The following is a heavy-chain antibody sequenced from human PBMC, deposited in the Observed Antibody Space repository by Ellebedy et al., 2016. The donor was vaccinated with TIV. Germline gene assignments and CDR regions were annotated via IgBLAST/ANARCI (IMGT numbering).Heavy chain of an antibody. Sequence: GESLKISXAASGFTFSSYAMSWVRQAPGKGLEWVSAISGSGGSTYYADSVKGRFTISRDNSKNTLYLQMNSLRAEDTAVYYCANPDTPLTGYYKGFSGDYWGQGTLVTVSS. D-gene: IGHD3-9*01. CDR1: GFTFSSYA. CDR2: ISGSGGST. CDR3: ANPDTPLTGYYKGFSGDY. J-gene: IGHJ4*02. V-gene: IGHV3-23*01.